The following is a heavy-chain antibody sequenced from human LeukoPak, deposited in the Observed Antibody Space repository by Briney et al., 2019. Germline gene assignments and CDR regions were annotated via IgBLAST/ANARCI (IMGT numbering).Heavy chain of an antibody. CDR3: ARVIVTATHVPDAFDL. D-gene: IGHD1-26*01. CDR2: VHHTGSD. CDR1: GYSISAGYF. J-gene: IGHJ3*01. V-gene: IGHV4-38-2*01. Sequence: MPSETLSLTCAISGYSISAGYFWGWIRQSPVKGLEWIGSVHHTGSDYYNPSLKSRVTIAIDTSKNHFSLNLTSVTAADTAVFFRARVIVTATHVPDAFDLWGQGILVTVSS.